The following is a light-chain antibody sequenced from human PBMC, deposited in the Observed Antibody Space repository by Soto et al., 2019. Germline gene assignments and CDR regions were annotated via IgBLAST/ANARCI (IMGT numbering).Light chain of an antibody. Sequence: DIQMTQSPSSLSASVGDRVTITCRASQGVSSYLLWYQQRHGRAPKLLMYAASNLLSGIPSRFTGSRSATNISLTTSSLRPEDFETYYCQQYYKTPRAFGQGTKLESK. J-gene: IGKJ2*01. V-gene: IGKV1-39*01. CDR3: QQYYKTPRA. CDR2: AAS. CDR1: QGVSSY.